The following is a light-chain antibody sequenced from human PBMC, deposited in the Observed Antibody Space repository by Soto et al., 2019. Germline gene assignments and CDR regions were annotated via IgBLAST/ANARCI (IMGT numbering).Light chain of an antibody. Sequence: QPVLTQSPSASASLGASVKLTCTLSSGHSSYAIAWHQQQPEKGPRYLMKLNSDGSHSKGDGIPDRVSGSSSGAERYLTISSLQSEDEADYYCQTGGTGIVFGRGTKLTVL. J-gene: IGLJ2*01. CDR1: SGHSSYA. V-gene: IGLV4-69*01. CDR2: LNSDGSH. CDR3: QTGGTGIV.